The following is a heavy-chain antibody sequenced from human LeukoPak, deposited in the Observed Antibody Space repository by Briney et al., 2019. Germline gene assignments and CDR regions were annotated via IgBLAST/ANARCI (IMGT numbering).Heavy chain of an antibody. Sequence: SETLSLTCAVSSGSISSSNWWSWVRQPPGKGLEWIGYIYYSGSTNYNPSLKSRVTISVDTSKNQFSLKLSSVTAADTAVYYCARCSSWNGFLDYWGQGTLVTVSS. CDR3: ARCSSWNGFLDY. CDR2: IYYSGST. J-gene: IGHJ4*02. V-gene: IGHV4-4*02. D-gene: IGHD6-13*01. CDR1: SGSISSSNW.